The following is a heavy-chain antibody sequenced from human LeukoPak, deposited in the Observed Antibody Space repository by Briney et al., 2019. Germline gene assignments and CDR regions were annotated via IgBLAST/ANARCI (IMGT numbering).Heavy chain of an antibody. CDR2: ISAYNGNT. CDR3: ARVVKYCSGGSCYRY. Sequence: ASVKVSCKGSGYTFTSYGISWVRQAHGQGLEWMGWISAYNGNTNYAQTLQGRVTMTTDTSTSTAYMELRSLRSDDTAVYYCARVVKYCSGGSCYRYWGPGTLVTVSS. V-gene: IGHV1-18*01. J-gene: IGHJ4*02. CDR1: GYTFTSYG. D-gene: IGHD2-15*01.